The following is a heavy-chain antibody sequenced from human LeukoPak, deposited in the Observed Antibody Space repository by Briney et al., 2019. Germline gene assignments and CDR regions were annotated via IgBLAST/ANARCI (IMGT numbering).Heavy chain of an antibody. CDR3: ARAARGYHY. J-gene: IGHJ4*02. V-gene: IGHV3-23*01. D-gene: IGHD5-12*01. CDR2: IIGSGDIT. CDR1: GFTFSSYW. Sequence: PGGSLRLSCAASGFTFSSYWMHWVRQAPGKGLEWVSGIIGSGDITYYADSVKGRFTISRDNSKNTLYLQMSTLRADDTGVYYCARAARGYHYWGQGTLVTVPS.